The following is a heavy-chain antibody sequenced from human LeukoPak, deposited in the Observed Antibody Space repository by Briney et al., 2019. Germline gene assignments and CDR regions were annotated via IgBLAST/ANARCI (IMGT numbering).Heavy chain of an antibody. CDR1: GGSFSGYY. Sequence: SETLSLTCAVYGGSFSGYYWSWIRQPPGKGLEWIGEINHSGSTNYNLSLKSRVTISVDTSKNQFSLKLSSVTAADTAVYYCAYRVPYYYDSSGYYYDYWGQGTLVTVSS. D-gene: IGHD3-22*01. J-gene: IGHJ4*02. V-gene: IGHV4-34*01. CDR3: AYRVPYYYDSSGYYYDY. CDR2: INHSGST.